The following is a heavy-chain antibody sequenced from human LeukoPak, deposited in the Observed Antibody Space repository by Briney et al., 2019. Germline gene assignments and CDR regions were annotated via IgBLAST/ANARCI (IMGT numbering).Heavy chain of an antibody. D-gene: IGHD4-17*01. CDR3: VATVTILDY. CDR1: GFTFSNYA. Sequence: GGSLRLSCAASGFTFSNYAMSWVRQAPGKGLEWVSAISGSGGSTYYADSMKGRFTISRDNSKNTMYLQMNSLRAEDTAVYYCVATVTILDYWGQGTLVTVSS. V-gene: IGHV3-23*01. J-gene: IGHJ4*02. CDR2: ISGSGGST.